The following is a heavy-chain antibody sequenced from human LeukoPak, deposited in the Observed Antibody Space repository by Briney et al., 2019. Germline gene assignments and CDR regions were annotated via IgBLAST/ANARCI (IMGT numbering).Heavy chain of an antibody. V-gene: IGHV3-30*04. D-gene: IGHD5/OR15-5a*01. CDR3: ARDPARTIVSSWFDP. Sequence: GGSLRLSCAASGFTFSSYAMHWVRQAPGKGLEWVALISYDGSNKYYADSVKGRFTISRDNSKNTLYLQMNSLRTEDTAVYYCARDPARTIVSSWFDPWGQGTLVTVSS. CDR1: GFTFSSYA. CDR2: ISYDGSNK. J-gene: IGHJ5*02.